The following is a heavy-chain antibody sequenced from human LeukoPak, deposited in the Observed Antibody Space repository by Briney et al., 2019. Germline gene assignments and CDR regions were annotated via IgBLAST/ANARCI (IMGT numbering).Heavy chain of an antibody. Sequence: SETLSLTCAVYGGSFSGYYWSWIRQPPGKGLEWIGEINHSGSTNYNPSLKSRVTISVDTSKNQFSLKLSSVTAADTAVYYCARDLYGEDYWGQGTLVTVSS. CDR2: INHSGST. CDR1: GGSFSGYY. V-gene: IGHV4-34*01. J-gene: IGHJ4*02. D-gene: IGHD2-2*02. CDR3: ARDLYGEDY.